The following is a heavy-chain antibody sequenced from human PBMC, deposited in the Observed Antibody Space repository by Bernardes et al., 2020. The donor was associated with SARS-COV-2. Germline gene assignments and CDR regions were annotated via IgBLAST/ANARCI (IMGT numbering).Heavy chain of an antibody. CDR1: GGSISSYY. Sequence: SETLSLTCTVSGGSISSYYWSWIRQPAGKGLEWIGRIYTSGSTNYNPSLKSRVTMSVDTSKNQFSLKLSSVTAADTAVYYCAREYSSGWIYYYYYMDVWGQGTLVTVSS. CDR3: AREYSSGWIYYYYYMDV. V-gene: IGHV4-4*07. J-gene: IGHJ6*03. CDR2: IYTSGST. D-gene: IGHD6-19*01.